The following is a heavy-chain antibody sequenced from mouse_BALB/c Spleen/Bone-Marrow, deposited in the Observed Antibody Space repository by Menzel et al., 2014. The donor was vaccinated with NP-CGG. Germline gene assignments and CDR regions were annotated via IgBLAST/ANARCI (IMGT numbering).Heavy chain of an antibody. J-gene: IGHJ2*01. CDR3: ARGFPFDY. Sequence: VKLMESGAELARPGASVKLSCKASGYTFTSYWMQWVKQRPGQGLEWIGATYPGDGDTRYTQKFKGKATLTADKSSSTVYMQLSSLASEDSAVYYCARGFPFDYWGQGTTLTVSS. V-gene: IGHV1-87*01. CDR2: TYPGDGDT. CDR1: GYTFTSYW.